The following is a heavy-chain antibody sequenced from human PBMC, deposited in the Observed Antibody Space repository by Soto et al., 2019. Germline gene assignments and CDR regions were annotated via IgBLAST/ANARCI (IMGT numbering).Heavy chain of an antibody. V-gene: IGHV4-59*01. Sequence: SETLSLTCTVSGGSISSSYWSWIRQPPGKRLEWIGYISYSGSTDYNPSLKSRVTISGDTSKNQFSLKVSSVTAADTAVYYFARGTSWQLPFDYWGQGTLVTVSS. CDR2: ISYSGST. D-gene: IGHD6-13*01. CDR3: ARGTSWQLPFDY. J-gene: IGHJ4*02. CDR1: GGSISSSY.